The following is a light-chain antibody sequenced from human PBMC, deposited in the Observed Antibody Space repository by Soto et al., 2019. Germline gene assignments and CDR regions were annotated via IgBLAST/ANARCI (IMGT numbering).Light chain of an antibody. V-gene: IGLV2-11*01. Sequence: QTVLTQTRSVYGSPGQSFTISCTGTISDVGVYNYVSWYQQYPGKAPKIMIYDVSKRPSGVPDRFSGSKSDNTASLTISGLQAEDEADYYWCSYAGSYTFVFGIGTKVTVL. J-gene: IGLJ1*01. CDR2: DVS. CDR3: CSYAGSYTFV. CDR1: ISDVGVYNY.